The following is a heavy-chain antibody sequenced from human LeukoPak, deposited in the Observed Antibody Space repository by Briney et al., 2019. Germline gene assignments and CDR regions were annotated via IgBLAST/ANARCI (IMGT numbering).Heavy chain of an antibody. V-gene: IGHV3-7*01. CDR2: IKGDESAK. D-gene: IGHD1-26*01. Sequence: PGGSLRLSCAASGFTFSPYWMAWVRQAPGKGREWVANIKGDESAKHQADSVKGRFTISRDNAQNSVYLQMSSLRGEDTAVYYCARDVGGSLDYWGQGTLVTVSS. CDR3: ARDVGGSLDY. J-gene: IGHJ4*02. CDR1: GFTFSPYW.